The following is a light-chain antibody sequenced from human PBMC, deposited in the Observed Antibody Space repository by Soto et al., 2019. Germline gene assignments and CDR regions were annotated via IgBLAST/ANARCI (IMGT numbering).Light chain of an antibody. V-gene: IGKV3-20*01. CDR1: QSFSSSY. Sequence: EIVLTQSPGTLSLSPGERATLSCRASQSFSSSYLAWYQQKPGQAPRLLIYGTSTRATGIPDRFSGSGSQTDFTLTISRLELEDFAVYYCQQYGSLGTFGQGTRVEIK. J-gene: IGKJ1*01. CDR2: GTS. CDR3: QQYGSLGT.